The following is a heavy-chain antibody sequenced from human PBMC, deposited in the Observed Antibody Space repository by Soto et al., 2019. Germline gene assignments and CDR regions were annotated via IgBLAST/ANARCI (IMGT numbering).Heavy chain of an antibody. V-gene: IGHV3-74*01. Sequence: GGSLRLSCAASGFTCSSYWMHWVRQAPGKGLVWVSRINSDGSSTSYADSVKGRFTISRDNAKNTLYLQMNSLRAEDTAVYYCAGTYYDFWSGSTDAFDIWGQGTMVTVSS. D-gene: IGHD3-3*01. CDR2: INSDGSST. CDR1: GFTCSSYW. J-gene: IGHJ3*02. CDR3: AGTYYDFWSGSTDAFDI.